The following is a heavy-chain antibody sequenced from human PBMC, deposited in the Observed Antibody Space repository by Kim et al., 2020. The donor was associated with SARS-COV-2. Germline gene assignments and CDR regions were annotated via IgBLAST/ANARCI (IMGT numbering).Heavy chain of an antibody. J-gene: IGHJ4*02. Sequence: GGSLRLSCAASGFTFSSYSMNWVRQAPGKGLEWVSYISSSSSTIYYADSVKGRFTISRDNAKNSLYLQMNSLRAEDTAVYYCARDPDYYGSGPPPGDGVYWGQGTLVTVSS. CDR2: ISSSSSTI. D-gene: IGHD3-10*01. V-gene: IGHV3-48*04. CDR1: GFTFSSYS. CDR3: ARDPDYYGSGPPPGDGVY.